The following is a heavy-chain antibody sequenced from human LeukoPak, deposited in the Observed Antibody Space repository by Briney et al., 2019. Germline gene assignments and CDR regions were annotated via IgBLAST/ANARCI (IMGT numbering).Heavy chain of an antibody. J-gene: IGHJ4*02. D-gene: IGHD1-26*01. CDR3: ARDPNGYYFDY. V-gene: IGHV3-21*01. Sequence: KTGGSPRLSCAASGFTFSSYSMNWVRQAPGKGLEWVSSISSSSSYIYYADSVKGRFTISRDNAKNSLYLQMNSLRAEDTAVYYCARDPNGYYFDYWGQGTLVTVSS. CDR1: GFTFSSYS. CDR2: ISSSSSYI.